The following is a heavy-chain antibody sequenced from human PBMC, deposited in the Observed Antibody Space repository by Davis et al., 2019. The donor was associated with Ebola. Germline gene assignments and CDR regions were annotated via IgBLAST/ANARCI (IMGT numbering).Heavy chain of an antibody. CDR2: IYPGDSDT. J-gene: IGHJ4*02. Sequence: GESLKISCKGSGYSFTSYWTGRVRQLPGKGLELMGIIYPGDSDTRYSPSFQGQVTISADKSISTAYLQWSSLKASDTAMYYCARHRPSGSYDYWGQGTLVTVSS. D-gene: IGHD1-26*01. CDR1: GYSFTSYW. CDR3: ARHRPSGSYDY. V-gene: IGHV5-51*01.